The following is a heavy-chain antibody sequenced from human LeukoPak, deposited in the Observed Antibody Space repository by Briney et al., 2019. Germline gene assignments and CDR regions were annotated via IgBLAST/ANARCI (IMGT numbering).Heavy chain of an antibody. D-gene: IGHD3-22*01. Sequence: SETRSLTCTVSGGSISSSSYYWGWIRQPPGKGLEWIGSIYYSGSTYYNPSLKSRVTISVDTSKNQFSLKLSSVTATDTAVYYCARDRGDYDSSGYYRVDYWGQGTLVTVSS. V-gene: IGHV4-39*07. CDR3: ARDRGDYDSSGYYRVDY. CDR2: IYYSGST. J-gene: IGHJ4*02. CDR1: GGSISSSSYY.